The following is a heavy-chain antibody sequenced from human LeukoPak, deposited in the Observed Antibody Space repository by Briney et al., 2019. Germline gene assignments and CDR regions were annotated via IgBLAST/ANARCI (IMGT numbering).Heavy chain of an antibody. Sequence: GGTLRLSCAASGFTFSNYQMMWVRQAPGKGLEGVGNIKQDGRENRYAVSVRGRFTISRDNAQTSLYLQMNSLRAEDTAVYYCARASNPWLQLGGGQGTLVTVSS. J-gene: IGHJ4*02. V-gene: IGHV3-7*05. CDR2: IKQDGREN. D-gene: IGHD5-24*01. CDR3: ARASNPWLQLG. CDR1: GFTFSNYQ.